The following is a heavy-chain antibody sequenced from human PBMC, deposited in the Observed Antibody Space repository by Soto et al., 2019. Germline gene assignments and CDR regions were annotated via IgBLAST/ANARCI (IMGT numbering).Heavy chain of an antibody. CDR2: IFPHDSQT. D-gene: IGHD1-20*01. V-gene: IGHV5-51*01. CDR1: GYGFSGYW. Sequence: GESLKISCETSGYGFSGYWIVWVRRMPGRGLEWMGMIFPHDSQTIYSPSFQGQVTISADKSINTATLQWRSLKASDTAMYYCARYNAPSLAGNWFDPWGQGTLVTVSS. J-gene: IGHJ5*02. CDR3: ARYNAPSLAGNWFDP.